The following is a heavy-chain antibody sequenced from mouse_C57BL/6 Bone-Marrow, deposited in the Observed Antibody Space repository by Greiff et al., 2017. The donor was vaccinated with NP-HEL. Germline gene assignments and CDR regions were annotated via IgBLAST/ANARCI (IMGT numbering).Heavy chain of an antibody. CDR1: GYSFTDYN. J-gene: IGHJ3*01. D-gene: IGHD1-1*01. CDR2: INPNYGTT. Sequence: VQLQQSGPELVKPGASVKISCKASGYSFTDYNMNWVKQSHGKSLECIGVINPNYGTTSYNQKFKGKATLTVDQSSSTAYMQLNSLTSEDSAVYYCARPYGSSSAWFAYWGQGTLVTVSA. V-gene: IGHV1-39*01. CDR3: ARPYGSSSAWFAY.